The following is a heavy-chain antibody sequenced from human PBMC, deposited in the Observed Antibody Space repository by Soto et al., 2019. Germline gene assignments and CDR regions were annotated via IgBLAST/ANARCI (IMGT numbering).Heavy chain of an antibody. V-gene: IGHV4-39*01. CDR2: IYYSGST. CDR3: ARVSGGAWFDP. Sequence: SETLSLTCTVSGGSISSSSYYWGWIRQPPGKGLEWIGSIYYSGSTYYNPSLKSRVTISVDTSKNQFSLKLSSATAADTAVYYCARVSGGAWFDPWGQGTLVTVSS. J-gene: IGHJ5*02. CDR1: GGSISSSSYY. D-gene: IGHD3-10*01.